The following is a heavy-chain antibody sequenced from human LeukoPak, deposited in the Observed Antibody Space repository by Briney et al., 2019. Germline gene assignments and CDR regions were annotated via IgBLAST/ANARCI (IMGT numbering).Heavy chain of an antibody. CDR3: AASIAVAGTLDY. J-gene: IGHJ4*02. Sequence: SVKVSCKASGFTFTSSAMQWVRPARGQRLEWIGWIVVGSGNTNYAQKFQERVTITRDMSTSTAYMELSSLRSEDTAVYYCAASIAVAGTLDYWGQGTLVTVSS. CDR2: IVVGSGNT. V-gene: IGHV1-58*02. CDR1: GFTFTSSA. D-gene: IGHD6-19*01.